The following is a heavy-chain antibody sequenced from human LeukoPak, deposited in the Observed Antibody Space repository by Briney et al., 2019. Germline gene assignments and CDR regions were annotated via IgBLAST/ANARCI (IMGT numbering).Heavy chain of an antibody. CDR1: GFTFSSYA. D-gene: IGHD5-12*01. CDR2: ISGSGGST. V-gene: IGHV3-23*01. Sequence: GSLRLSCAASGFTFSSYAMSWVRQAPGKGLEWVSAISGSGGSTYYADSVKGRFTISRDNSKNTLYLQMNNLRSEDTALYYCVSPTADYPFLYYFDSWGQGTLVTVSS. J-gene: IGHJ4*02. CDR3: VSPTADYPFLYYFDS.